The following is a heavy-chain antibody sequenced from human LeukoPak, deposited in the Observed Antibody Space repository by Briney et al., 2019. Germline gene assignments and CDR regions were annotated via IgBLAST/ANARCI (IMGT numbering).Heavy chain of an antibody. CDR2: MNPNSGNT. V-gene: IGHV1-8*03. CDR3: ARARCSSTSRYSNWFDP. Sequence: ASVKVSCKASGYTFTSYDINWVRQATGQGLEWMGWMNPNSGNTGYAQKFQGRVTITRNTSISTAYMELSSLRSEDTAVYYCARARCSSTSRYSNWFDPWGQGTLVTVSS. D-gene: IGHD2-2*01. CDR1: GYTFTSYD. J-gene: IGHJ5*02.